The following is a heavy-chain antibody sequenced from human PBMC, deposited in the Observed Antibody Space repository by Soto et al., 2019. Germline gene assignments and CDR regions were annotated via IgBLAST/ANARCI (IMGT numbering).Heavy chain of an antibody. Sequence: GESLKISCAASGFTFSSYSMSWVRQAPGKGLEWVSAIGGSGGSTYYADSVKGRFTISRDNSRNTLYLHMNRLRAEDTAVYYCAKELLIGYSYGPPDYWGQGTLVTVSS. D-gene: IGHD5-18*01. CDR3: AKELLIGYSYGPPDY. CDR2: IGGSGGST. V-gene: IGHV3-23*01. CDR1: GFTFSSYS. J-gene: IGHJ4*02.